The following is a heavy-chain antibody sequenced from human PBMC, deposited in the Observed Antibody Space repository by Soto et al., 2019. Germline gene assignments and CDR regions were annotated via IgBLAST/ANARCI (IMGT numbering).Heavy chain of an antibody. V-gene: IGHV3-74*03. D-gene: IGHD6-13*01. CDR2: VNNDGTDT. Sequence: EVQLVESGGGLVQPGGSLRLSCAASGFTFSNYWMYWVRQAPGKGLVWVSRVNNDGTDTTHADSVKGRFTISRDNAENTLYLQINSQRAEDTAVYYCARGGLQHALDVWGQGSTVTVSS. CDR1: GFTFSNYW. CDR3: ARGGLQHALDV. J-gene: IGHJ6*02.